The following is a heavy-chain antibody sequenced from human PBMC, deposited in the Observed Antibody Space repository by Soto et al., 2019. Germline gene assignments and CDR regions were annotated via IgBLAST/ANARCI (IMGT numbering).Heavy chain of an antibody. D-gene: IGHD3-10*01. CDR1: GGSFSGYY. CDR3: ARGRGTMVRGVNYYYYYGMDV. Sequence: SETLSLTCAVYGGSFSGYYWSWIRQPPGKGLEWIGEINHSGSTNYNPSLKSRVTISVDTSKNQFSLKLSSVTAADTAVYYCARGRGTMVRGVNYYYYYGMDVWGQGTTVTVSS. J-gene: IGHJ6*02. CDR2: INHSGST. V-gene: IGHV4-34*01.